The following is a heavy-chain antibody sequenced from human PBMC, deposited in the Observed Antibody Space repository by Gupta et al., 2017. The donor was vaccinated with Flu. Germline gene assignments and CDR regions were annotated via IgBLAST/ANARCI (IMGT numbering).Heavy chain of an antibody. CDR1: GFTFRTYE. D-gene: IGHD3-10*01. Sequence: EVQLVESGGGLVRPGGSLSLSCAVSGFTFRTYEMNWVRQAPGKGLEWVSYISSGGYTTYYSESVKGRFTISRDNAKNSLYLQMDSLRAEDTAVYYCARDPYNGFFYYTLDVWGQGTTVTVSS. CDR2: ISSGGYTT. J-gene: IGHJ6*02. CDR3: ARDPYNGFFYYTLDV. V-gene: IGHV3-48*03.